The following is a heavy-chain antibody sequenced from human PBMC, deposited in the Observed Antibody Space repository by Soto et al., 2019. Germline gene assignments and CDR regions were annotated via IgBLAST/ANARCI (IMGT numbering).Heavy chain of an antibody. V-gene: IGHV3-30-3*01. CDR1: GFTFSSYA. D-gene: IGHD2-2*01. J-gene: IGHJ6*02. Sequence: GGSLRLSCAASGFTFSSYAMHWVRQAPGKGLEWVAVISYDGSNKYYADSVKGRFTISRDNSKNTLYLQMNSLRAEDTAVYYCARAGWDYCSSTSCFDETQGGYYYGMDVWGQGTTVTVSS. CDR3: ARAGWDYCSSTSCFDETQGGYYYGMDV. CDR2: ISYDGSNK.